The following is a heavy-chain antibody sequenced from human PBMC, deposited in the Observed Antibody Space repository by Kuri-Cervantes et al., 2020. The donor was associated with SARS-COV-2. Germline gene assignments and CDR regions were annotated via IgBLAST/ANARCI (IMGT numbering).Heavy chain of an antibody. J-gene: IGHJ4*02. Sequence: ASVKVSCKASGYTFTSYDINWVRQATGQGLEWMGWMNPNSGNTGYAQKFQGRVTITKNTSISTAYMELSSLRSEDTAVYYCARGEAPYDADYWGQGTLVTVSS. CDR2: MNPNSGNT. D-gene: IGHD3-22*01. CDR3: ARGEAPYDADY. CDR1: GYTFTSYD. V-gene: IGHV1-8*03.